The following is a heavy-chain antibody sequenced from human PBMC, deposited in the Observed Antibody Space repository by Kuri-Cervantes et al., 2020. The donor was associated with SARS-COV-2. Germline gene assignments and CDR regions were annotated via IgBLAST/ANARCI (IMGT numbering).Heavy chain of an antibody. J-gene: IGHJ4*02. D-gene: IGHD2-21*02. CDR1: GFTFGDYA. Sequence: GGCLRPACTASGFTFGDYAMSWFRQAAGKGLGWVGFITSKAYGGTTEYAASAKGRFTISRDDSKSIAYLQMNSLKTEDSAVYYCSLTAIRFRSKTMFDYWGRGTLVTVSS. CDR2: ITSKAYGGTT. CDR3: SLTAIRFRSKTMFDY. V-gene: IGHV3-49*03.